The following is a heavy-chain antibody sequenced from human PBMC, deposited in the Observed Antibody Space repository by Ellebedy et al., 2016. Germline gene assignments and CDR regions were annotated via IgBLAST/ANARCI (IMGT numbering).Heavy chain of an antibody. J-gene: IGHJ3*02. D-gene: IGHD2/OR15-2a*01. CDR1: GFIISNAW. Sequence: GGSLRLSCAASGFIISNAWMNWVRQTPGRGLEWVGLIKNKADGGTIDYAAPVKGRFTISRDDSQNTLYLQMSSLRTDDTAVYYCVTEISGAFHIWGQGTMVTVSS. CDR3: VTEISGAFHI. CDR2: IKNKADGGTI. V-gene: IGHV3-15*07.